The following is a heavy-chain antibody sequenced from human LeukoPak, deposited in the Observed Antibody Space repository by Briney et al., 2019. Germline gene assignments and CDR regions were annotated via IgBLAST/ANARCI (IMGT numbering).Heavy chain of an antibody. V-gene: IGHV3-NL1*01. CDR1: GFTFSSYG. CDR3: ARVWELSFDY. J-gene: IGHJ4*02. CDR2: SYSGGSR. Sequence: GGSLRLSCAASGFTFSSYGMHWVRQAPGKGLEWVAVSYSGGSRSYAESVKGRFTISRDNSQNTLYLQMNSLRAEDTAVYYCARVWELSFDYWGQGTLVTVSS. D-gene: IGHD1-26*01.